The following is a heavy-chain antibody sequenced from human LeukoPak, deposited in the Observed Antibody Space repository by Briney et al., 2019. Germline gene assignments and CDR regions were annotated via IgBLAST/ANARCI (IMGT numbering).Heavy chain of an antibody. V-gene: IGHV3-21*01. CDR2: ISSSSSYI. CDR3: ARGVGTTNPPEDY. D-gene: IGHD1-26*01. CDR1: GFTFSSYS. J-gene: IGHJ4*02. Sequence: PGGSLRLSCAASGFTFSSYSMNWVRQAPGKGLEWVSSISSSSSYIYYADSVKGRFTISRDNAKNTLYLQMNSLRAEDTAVYYCARGVGTTNPPEDYWGQGTLVTVSS.